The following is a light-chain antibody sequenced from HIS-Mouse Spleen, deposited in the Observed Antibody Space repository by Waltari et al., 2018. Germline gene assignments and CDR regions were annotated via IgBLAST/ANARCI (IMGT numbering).Light chain of an antibody. CDR3: QQRSNWPT. CDR2: DAS. J-gene: IGKJ4*01. CDR1: QSVSSY. V-gene: IGKV3-11*01. Sequence: EIVLTQSPATLSLSPGERATLSCRASQSVSSYLAWYQQKLGQAPRLLIYDASNRATGIPARFSGSGSGTDFTLTISSLEPEDFAVYYCQQRSNWPTFGGGTKVEIK.